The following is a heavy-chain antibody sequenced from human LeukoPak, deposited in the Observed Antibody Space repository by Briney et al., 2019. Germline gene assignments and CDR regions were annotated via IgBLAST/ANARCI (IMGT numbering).Heavy chain of an antibody. CDR2: ILYEGSKK. V-gene: IGHV3-33*01. Sequence: GGSLSLSCAPSGLTFDAYAMHWVRHAPGGWRDWSAYILYEGSKKEYADSVKGRLTVSRDNSQHTLDMQMNSLRAEDTAVYYCARGYCTGNNCRPYYYYGRDVWGQGTTVTVSS. J-gene: IGHJ6*02. D-gene: IGHD2-8*02. CDR1: GLTFDAYA. CDR3: ARGYCTGNNCRPYYYYGRDV.